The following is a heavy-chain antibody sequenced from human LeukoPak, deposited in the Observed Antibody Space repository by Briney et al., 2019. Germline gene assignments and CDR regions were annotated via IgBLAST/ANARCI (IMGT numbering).Heavy chain of an antibody. D-gene: IGHD1-7*01. V-gene: IGHV4-34*01. CDR2: INHSGST. Sequence: PSETLSLTCAVSGGSFSGHYWSWIRQPPGKGLEWIGEINHSGSTNYNPSLKSRVTISVDTSKNQFSLKLSSVTAADTAVYYCARSYNWNYVEWWGQGTLVTVSS. J-gene: IGHJ4*02. CDR1: GGSFSGHY. CDR3: ARSYNWNYVEW.